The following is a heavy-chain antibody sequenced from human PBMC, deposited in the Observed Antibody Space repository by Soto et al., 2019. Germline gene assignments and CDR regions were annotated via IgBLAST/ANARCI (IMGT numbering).Heavy chain of an antibody. CDR3: ARDYYKYYDSSGYYRSPAY. Sequence: SCKASGYTFSSYFMHWVRQATGKGLEWVAVIWADGSNKYYADSVKGRFTISRDNSRNTLFLQMNSLRAEDTAVYYCARDYYKYYDSSGYYRSPAYWGQGTLVTVSS. CDR2: IWADGSNK. CDR1: GYTFSSYF. V-gene: IGHV3-30-3*01. J-gene: IGHJ4*02. D-gene: IGHD3-22*01.